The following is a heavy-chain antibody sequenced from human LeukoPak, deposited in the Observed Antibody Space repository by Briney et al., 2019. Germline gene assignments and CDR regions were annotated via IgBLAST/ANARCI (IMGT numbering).Heavy chain of an antibody. CDR2: IYYSGST. Sequence: SVTLSLTCTVSGGSISSYYWNWIRQPPGKGLEWIGYIYYSGSTNYNPSLKSRVTISVDTSKNQFSLKLSSVTAADTAVYYCAGVGCNLDYWGQGTLVTVSS. CDR1: GGSISSYY. CDR3: AGVGCNLDY. D-gene: IGHD1-26*01. V-gene: IGHV4-59*01. J-gene: IGHJ4*02.